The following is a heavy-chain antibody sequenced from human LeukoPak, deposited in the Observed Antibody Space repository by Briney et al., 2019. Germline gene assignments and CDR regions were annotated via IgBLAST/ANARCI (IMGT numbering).Heavy chain of an antibody. D-gene: IGHD3-10*01. J-gene: IGHJ4*02. CDR2: ISGHNDNR. CDR3: ARDQTQIWFGEGLWYFDY. CDR1: GYTFTSYG. V-gene: IGHV1-18*01. Sequence: ASVKVSCKASGYTFTSYGISWVRQTPGQGLEWMGWISGHNDNRNYAQKVEGRVTMTTDTSTSTAYMELRSLRSDDTAVYYCARDQTQIWFGEGLWYFDYWGQGTLVTVSS.